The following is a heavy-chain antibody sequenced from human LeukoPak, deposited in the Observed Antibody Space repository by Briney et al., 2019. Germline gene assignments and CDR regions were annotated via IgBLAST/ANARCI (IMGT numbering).Heavy chain of an antibody. Sequence: GGSLRLSCAASGFTFSSYAMSWVRQAPGKGLEWVSAISGSGGSTYYADSVKGRFTISRDNAKNSLYLQMNSLRAEDTAVYYCARETYYYGSGSYYGEYYYYYGMDVWGQGTTVTVSS. CDR1: GFTFSSYA. V-gene: IGHV3-23*01. CDR2: ISGSGGST. D-gene: IGHD3-10*01. J-gene: IGHJ6*02. CDR3: ARETYYYGSGSYYGEYYYYYGMDV.